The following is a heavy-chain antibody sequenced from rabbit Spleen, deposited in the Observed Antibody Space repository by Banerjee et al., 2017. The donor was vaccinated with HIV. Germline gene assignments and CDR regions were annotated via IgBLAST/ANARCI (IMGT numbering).Heavy chain of an antibody. CDR3: ARDSGSSFSSYGMDL. J-gene: IGHJ6*01. CDR2: IDVLSGTT. D-gene: IGHD8-1*01. Sequence: QSLEESGGDLVKPGASLTLTCTASRFSFSTYYYMCWVRQAPGKGLEWIGCIDVLSGTTYYATWAKRRFTISKTSSTTVTLQMTSLTAADTATYFCARDSGSSFSSYGMDLWGPGTLVPVS. V-gene: IGHV1S40*01. CDR1: RFSFSTYYY.